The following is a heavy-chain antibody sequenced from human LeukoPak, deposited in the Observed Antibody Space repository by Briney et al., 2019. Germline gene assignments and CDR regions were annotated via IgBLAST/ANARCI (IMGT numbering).Heavy chain of an antibody. CDR2: ISGSGSNT. J-gene: IGHJ4*02. Sequence: PGGSLRLSCAASGFSFSTCAMNWVRQAPGKGLEWVSAISGSGSNTYYADSVKGRFTISRDNSKNTRYLQMNSLGAEDTALYYCAKDVRGYNRPFDYWGQRTLVTVSS. D-gene: IGHD3-10*02. CDR3: AKDVRGYNRPFDY. V-gene: IGHV3-23*01. CDR1: GFSFSTCA.